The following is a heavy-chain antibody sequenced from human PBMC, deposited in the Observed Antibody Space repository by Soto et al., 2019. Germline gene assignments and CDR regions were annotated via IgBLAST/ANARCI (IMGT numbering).Heavy chain of an antibody. CDR3: ARGLWFGETLDY. J-gene: IGHJ4*02. Sequence: SETLSLTCAVPGGSFSGYYWSWIRQPPGKGLEWIGEINHSGSTNYNPSLKSRVTISVDTSKNQFSLKLSSVTAADTAVYSCARGLWFGETLDYWGQGTLVTVSS. CDR2: INHSGST. V-gene: IGHV4-34*01. D-gene: IGHD3-10*01. CDR1: GGSFSGYY.